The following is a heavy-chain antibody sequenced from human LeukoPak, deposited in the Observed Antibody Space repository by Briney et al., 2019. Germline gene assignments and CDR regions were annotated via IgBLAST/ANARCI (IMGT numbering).Heavy chain of an antibody. J-gene: IGHJ4*02. CDR3: AKDFRAEYYYDSSGYQVDY. V-gene: IGHV3-23*01. CDR1: GFTFSSYA. Sequence: GGSLRLSCAASGFTFSSYAMHWVRQAPGKGLEWVSAISGSGGSTYYADSVKGRFTISRDNSKNTLYLQMNSLRAEDTAVYYCAKDFRAEYYYDSSGYQVDYWGQGTLVTVSS. CDR2: ISGSGGST. D-gene: IGHD3-22*01.